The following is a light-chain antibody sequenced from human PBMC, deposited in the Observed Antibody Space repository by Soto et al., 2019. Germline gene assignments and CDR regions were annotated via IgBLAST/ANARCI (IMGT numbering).Light chain of an antibody. J-gene: IGKJ2*01. V-gene: IGKV1-5*01. CDR3: QQYDTSPPMYT. CDR2: ATS. Sequence: DIQMTQSPSSLSASVGDRVTITCRASQSISSWLAWYQQKPGKAPKLLIYATSTRAAGIPDRFSGSGSGTDFTLTISRLEPDDVAVYYCQQYDTSPPMYTFGQGTKV. CDR1: QSISSW.